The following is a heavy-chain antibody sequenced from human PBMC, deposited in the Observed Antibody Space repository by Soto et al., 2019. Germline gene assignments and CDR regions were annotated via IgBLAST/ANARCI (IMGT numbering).Heavy chain of an antibody. Sequence: SETLSLTCTVSGGSISSYYWSWIRQPPGKGLEWIGYIYYSGSTNYNPSLKSRVTISVDTSKNQFSLKLNSVTAADTAVYYCAREGLTGTIGLYYYYGMDVWGQGTTVTVSS. CDR3: AREGLTGTIGLYYYYGMDV. V-gene: IGHV4-59*01. CDR1: GGSISSYY. CDR2: IYYSGST. D-gene: IGHD1-7*01. J-gene: IGHJ6*02.